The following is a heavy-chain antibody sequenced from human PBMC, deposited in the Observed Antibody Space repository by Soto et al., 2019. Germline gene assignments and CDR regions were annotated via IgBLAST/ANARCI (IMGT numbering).Heavy chain of an antibody. V-gene: IGHV1-2*02. CDR3: ARDRGNMVAIFHHYYGMDV. Sequence: ASVKVSCKASGYTFTGQYMNWVRQAPGQGLEWMGWINPDSGDTKYAQKFQGRVTMTRDTSISTVYMELSRLKSDDTAVYYCARDRGNMVAIFHHYYGMDVWGQGTTVTVSS. CDR1: GYTFTGQY. CDR2: INPDSGDT. J-gene: IGHJ6*02. D-gene: IGHD3-3*02.